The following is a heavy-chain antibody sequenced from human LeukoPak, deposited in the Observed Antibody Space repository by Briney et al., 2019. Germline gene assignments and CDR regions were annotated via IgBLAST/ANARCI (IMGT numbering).Heavy chain of an antibody. CDR1: GFTFDDYA. D-gene: IGHD1-7*01. CDR2: ISWNSGSI. CDR3: ARGDNWNSYYYYYMDV. J-gene: IGHJ6*03. Sequence: GGSLRLSCAASGFTFDDYAMHWVRQAPGKGLEWVSGISWNSGSIGYADSVKGRLTISRDNAKNSLFLQMNSLRAEDTAMYYCARGDNWNSYYYYYMDVWGKGTTVTVSS. V-gene: IGHV3-9*01.